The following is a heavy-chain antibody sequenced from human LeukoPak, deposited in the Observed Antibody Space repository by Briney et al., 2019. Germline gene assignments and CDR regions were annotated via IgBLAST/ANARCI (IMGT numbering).Heavy chain of an antibody. D-gene: IGHD3-9*01. J-gene: IGHJ4*02. CDR1: GFTFSSYG. V-gene: IGHV3-30*19. CDR3: ARVVDDILTGYYVSYYFDY. CDR2: ISYDGSNK. Sequence: GGSLRPSCAASGFTFSSYGMHWVRQAPGKGLEWVAVISYDGSNKYYADSVKGRFTISRDNSKNTLYLQMNSLRAEDTAVYYCARVVDDILTGYYVSYYFDYWGQGTLVTVSS.